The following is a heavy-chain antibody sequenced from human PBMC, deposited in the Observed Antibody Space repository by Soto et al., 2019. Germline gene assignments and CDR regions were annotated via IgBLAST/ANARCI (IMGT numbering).Heavy chain of an antibody. J-gene: IGHJ4*02. CDR2: ISAYNGNT. CDR1: GYTFTGHY. V-gene: IGHV1-18*04. CDR3: ASEPIYYNDGSGYYPLGY. Sequence: ASVKVSCKGSGYTFTGHYMHWVRQAPGQGLECVGWISAYNGNTHYSQKLQGRVTMTTDTSTSTAYMELRSLTSGDTAVYYCASEPIYYNDGSGYYPLGYWGQGTLVTVSS. D-gene: IGHD3-22*01.